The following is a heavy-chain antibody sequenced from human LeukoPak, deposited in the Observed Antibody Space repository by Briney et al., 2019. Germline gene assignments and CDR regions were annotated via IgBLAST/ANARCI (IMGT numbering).Heavy chain of an antibody. CDR3: ARVYSSGWYDY. CDR2: ISSNGGNT. J-gene: IGHJ4*02. CDR1: GFTFGTYA. V-gene: IGHV3-64*02. Sequence: GGSLRLSCAASGFTFGTYAMHWVRQAPRKGLEYVSAISSNGGNTYYADSVKGRFTISRDNSKNTLYLQMGSLRAEDMAVYYCARVYSSGWYDYWGQGTLVTVSS. D-gene: IGHD6-19*01.